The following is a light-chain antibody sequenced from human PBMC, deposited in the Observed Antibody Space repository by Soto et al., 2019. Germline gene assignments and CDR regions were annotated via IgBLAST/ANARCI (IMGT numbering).Light chain of an antibody. CDR2: GAS. Sequence: EIVMTQSPATLSVSPGERATLSCRASQSVSSNLAWYQQKPGQAPRLLIYGASTRATGIPARFSGSGSGTEFTITLSSLQSEDFAVYYCQQYNNWPVWTFGQGTKVEIK. CDR1: QSVSSN. CDR3: QQYNNWPVWT. J-gene: IGKJ1*01. V-gene: IGKV3-15*01.